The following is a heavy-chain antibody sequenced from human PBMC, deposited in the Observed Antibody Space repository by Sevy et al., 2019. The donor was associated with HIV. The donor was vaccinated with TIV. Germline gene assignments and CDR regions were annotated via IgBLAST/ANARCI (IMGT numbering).Heavy chain of an antibody. V-gene: IGHV4-61*03. CDR3: ARGXNXNHVHWFDS. Sequence: SETLSLSCSVSGASVSRDNYYWTWIRQPPGRGLEWIGYIYSSGNTHYNSSLSSRVTISLDTSKNHFSLNLRSVTAAXTAFYYCARGXNXNHVHWFDSWGQGILVTVSS. CDR1: GASVSRDNYY. J-gene: IGHJ5*01. CDR2: IYSSGNT.